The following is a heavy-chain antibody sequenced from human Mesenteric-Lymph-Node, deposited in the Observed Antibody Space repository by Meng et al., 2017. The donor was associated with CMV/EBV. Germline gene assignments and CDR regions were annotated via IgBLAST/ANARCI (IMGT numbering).Heavy chain of an antibody. D-gene: IGHD3-10*01. J-gene: IGHJ3*01. CDR3: ARDTNYNDAFDF. V-gene: IGHV3-48*04. Sequence: GESLKISCAASGFTFSSYGMHWVRQAPGKGLEWISYISSSGSNIHYADSVKGRFTISRDNAKNLLYLQMNSLRAEDTAVYYCARDTNYNDAFDFWGQGTRVTVSS. CDR1: GFTFSSYG. CDR2: ISSSGSNI.